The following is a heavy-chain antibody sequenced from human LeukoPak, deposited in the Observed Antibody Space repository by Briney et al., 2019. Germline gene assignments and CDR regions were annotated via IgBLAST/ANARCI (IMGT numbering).Heavy chain of an antibody. Sequence: GASVKVSCKASGYTFTGYYMHWVRQAPGQGLEWMGRINPNSGDTNYAQKFQGRVTMTRDTPTNTVYMELSSLRTEDTAVYYCASVYLYGMDVWGQGTTVTVSS. CDR1: GYTFTGYY. D-gene: IGHD2-8*01. CDR2: INPNSGDT. CDR3: ASVYLYGMDV. J-gene: IGHJ6*02. V-gene: IGHV1-2*06.